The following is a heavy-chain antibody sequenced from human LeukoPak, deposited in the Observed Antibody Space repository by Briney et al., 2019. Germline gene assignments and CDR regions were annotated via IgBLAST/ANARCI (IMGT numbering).Heavy chain of an antibody. J-gene: IGHJ4*02. V-gene: IGHV3-23*01. CDR3: AKDPAVGGTTGYFDY. D-gene: IGHD4-17*01. Sequence: GGSLRLSCAASGFTFSSYAMSWVRQAPGKGLEWVSANSGSGGSTYYADSVKGRFTISRDNSKNTLYLQMNSLRAEDTAVYYCAKDPAVGGTTGYFDYWGQGTLVTVSS. CDR1: GFTFSSYA. CDR2: NSGSGGST.